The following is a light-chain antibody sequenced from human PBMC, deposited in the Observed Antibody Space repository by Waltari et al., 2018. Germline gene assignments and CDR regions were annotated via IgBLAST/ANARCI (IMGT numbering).Light chain of an antibody. CDR1: SSDIGRYDV. CDR2: YVS. CDR3: CSYAGNYVWV. J-gene: IGLJ3*02. Sequence: QSALTQPAAVSGSPGQSVSISCTGASSDIGRYDVVSWYQQRPGNASKLVISYVSKRPSGVSDRFSGSKSGDTASLTISGLQFEDEADYYCCSYAGNYVWVFGGGTRLTVL. V-gene: IGLV2-23*02.